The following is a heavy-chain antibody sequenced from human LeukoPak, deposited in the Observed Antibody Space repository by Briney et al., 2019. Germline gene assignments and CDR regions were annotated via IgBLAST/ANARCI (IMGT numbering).Heavy chain of an antibody. Sequence: SETLSLTCTVSGGSISSSNYYWAWIRQPPGKGLEWIATIYYSGSTYYNPSLKSRVTISVDTSKNQFSLKLSSVTAADTAVYYCARTYYYDSSGYLIDYWGQGTLVTVSS. J-gene: IGHJ4*02. CDR2: IYYSGST. D-gene: IGHD3-22*01. CDR1: GGSISSSNYY. V-gene: IGHV4-39*07. CDR3: ARTYYYDSSGYLIDY.